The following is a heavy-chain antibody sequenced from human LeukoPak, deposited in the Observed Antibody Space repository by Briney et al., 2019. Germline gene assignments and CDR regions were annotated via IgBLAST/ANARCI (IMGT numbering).Heavy chain of an antibody. CDR2: ISWNSGSI. J-gene: IGHJ4*02. V-gene: IGHV3-9*01. D-gene: IGHD3-9*01. CDR1: GFTFDDYA. CDR3: AKDLYYDILTGPSDY. Sequence: GGSLRLSCAASGFTFDDYAMHWVRQAPGKGLEWVSGISWNSGSIGYADSVEGRFTISRDNAKNSLYLQMNSLRAEDTAVYYCAKDLYYDILTGPSDYWGQGTLVTVSS.